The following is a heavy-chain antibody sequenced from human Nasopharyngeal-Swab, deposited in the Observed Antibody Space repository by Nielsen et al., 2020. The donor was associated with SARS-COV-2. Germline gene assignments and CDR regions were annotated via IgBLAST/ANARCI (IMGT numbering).Heavy chain of an antibody. CDR2: IIPIFGTA. CDR3: ARGEIDFWSG. V-gene: IGHV1-69*13. Sequence: SVNVPCKPSVGTFSSYAIIWVRQAPGQGLEWMGGIIPIFGTANYAQKFQGRVTITADESTGTAYMELRSLRSEDTGVYYCARGEIDFWSGWGQGTLVTVS. D-gene: IGHD3-3*01. J-gene: IGHJ4*02. CDR1: VGTFSSYA.